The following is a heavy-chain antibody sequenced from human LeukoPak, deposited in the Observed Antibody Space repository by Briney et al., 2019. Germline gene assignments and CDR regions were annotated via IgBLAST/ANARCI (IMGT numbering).Heavy chain of an antibody. J-gene: IGHJ4*02. CDR1: GGSISSGGYY. V-gene: IGHV4-39*07. CDR3: AREGVKPDHY. CDR2: INPSGST. Sequence: PSETLSLTCTVSGGSISSGGYYWSWIRQPPGKGLEWIGEINPSGSTNYNPSLKSRVTISVHTSKNQFSLKLSSVTAADTAVYYCAREGVKPDHYWGQGTLVTVSS. D-gene: IGHD1-14*01.